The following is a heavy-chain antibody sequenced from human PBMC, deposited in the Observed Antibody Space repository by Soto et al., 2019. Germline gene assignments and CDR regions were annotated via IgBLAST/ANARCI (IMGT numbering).Heavy chain of an antibody. CDR1: GFTFSTYW. CDR3: AGWGGHDYNY. D-gene: IGHD4-4*01. CDR2: INPDGNVG. J-gene: IGHJ4*02. Sequence: EVQLLGSGGGLVQPGGSLRLSCVGSGFTFSTYWMNWVRQAPGKGLEWVAIINPDGNVGTYVDSVRGRFTTSRDNAKNSLYLQMNSLRADDTAVYFCAGWGGHDYNYWGQGIMVTVSS. V-gene: IGHV3-7*03.